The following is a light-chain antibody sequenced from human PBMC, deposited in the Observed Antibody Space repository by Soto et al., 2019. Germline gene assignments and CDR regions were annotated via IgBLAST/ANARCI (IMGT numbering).Light chain of an antibody. CDR2: GAS. V-gene: IGKV3-15*01. CDR3: QQYNNWPPIT. CDR1: QSVSIN. Sequence: EIVLTQSLGTLSLSPGERGTLSCRASQSVSINLAWYQQKPGQAPGLLIYGASTRATGIPARFSGSGSGTEFTLTISSLQSEDFAVYYCQQYNNWPPITFGQGTRLE. J-gene: IGKJ5*01.